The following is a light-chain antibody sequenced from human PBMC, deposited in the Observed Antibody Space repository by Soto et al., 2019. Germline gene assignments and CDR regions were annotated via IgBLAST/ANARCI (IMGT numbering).Light chain of an antibody. CDR1: QSVNSNY. Sequence: EIVLTQSPGTLSLSPGEGATLSCTASQSVNSNYLTWYQQKPGQAPRLLIYRASSRATGIPDRFSASGSGTDFTLTISSLQPEDFGSYYCQQLNSYPMTFGQGTRLEIK. J-gene: IGKJ5*01. V-gene: IGKV3-20*01. CDR2: RAS. CDR3: QQLNSYPMT.